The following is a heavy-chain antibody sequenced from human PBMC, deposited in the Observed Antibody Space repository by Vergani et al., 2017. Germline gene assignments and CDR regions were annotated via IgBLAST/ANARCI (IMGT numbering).Heavy chain of an antibody. CDR2: MSGSGGST. D-gene: IGHD6-6*01. V-gene: IGHV3-23*01. CDR1: GFTFSSYA. CDR3: AKAKYSSSSGYYYYYMDV. J-gene: IGHJ6*03. Sequence: EVQLLESGGGLVQPGGSLRLSCAASGFTFSSYAMSWVRQAPGKGLEWVSAMSGSGGSTYYADSVKGRFTISRDNSKNTLYLQMNSLRAEDTAVYYCAKAKYSSSSGYYYYYMDVWGKGTTVTVSS.